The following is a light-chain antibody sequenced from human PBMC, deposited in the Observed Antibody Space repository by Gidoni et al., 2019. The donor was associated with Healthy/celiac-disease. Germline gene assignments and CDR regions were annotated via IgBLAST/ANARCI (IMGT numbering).Light chain of an antibody. Sequence: YELTQPPSVSVSPGQTASITCSGDKLGDKYACWYQQKPGQSPVLVIYQDSKRPSGIPERFSCSNSGNTATLTISGTQAMDEADYYCQAWASSTVVFGGGTKLTVL. CDR3: QAWASSTVV. V-gene: IGLV3-1*01. CDR2: QDS. CDR1: KLGDKY. J-gene: IGLJ2*01.